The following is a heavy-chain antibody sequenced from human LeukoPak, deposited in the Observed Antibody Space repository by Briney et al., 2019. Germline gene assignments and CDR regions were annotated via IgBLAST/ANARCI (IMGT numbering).Heavy chain of an antibody. V-gene: IGHV1-46*01. CDR1: GYTFTRYY. CDR2: INPSGGST. CDR3: ARVPPNSGYASSPSGHFDY. Sequence: RASVKVSCKASGYTFTRYYMHWVRQAPGQGLEWMGIINPSGGSTSYAQKFQGRVTMTRDMSTSTVYMELSSLRSEDTAVYYCARVPPNSGYASSPSGHFDYWGQGTLVTVSS. D-gene: IGHD5-12*01. J-gene: IGHJ4*02.